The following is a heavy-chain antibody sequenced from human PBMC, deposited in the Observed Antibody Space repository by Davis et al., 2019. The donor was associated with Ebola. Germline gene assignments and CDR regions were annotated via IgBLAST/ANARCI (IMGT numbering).Heavy chain of an antibody. V-gene: IGHV1-18*01. D-gene: IGHD3/OR15-3a*01. CDR3: ARAPRRTEDLVHAMDV. J-gene: IGHJ6*02. CDR1: GGTFSSYA. CDR2: ISDFSGTT. Sequence: ASVKVSCKASGGTFSSYAISWVRQAPGQGLEWMGWISDFSGTTNFAQKFQDRVTLTTDTSTRTAFMELRGLRSDDTAVYYCARAPRRTEDLVHAMDVWGQGTTVTVSS.